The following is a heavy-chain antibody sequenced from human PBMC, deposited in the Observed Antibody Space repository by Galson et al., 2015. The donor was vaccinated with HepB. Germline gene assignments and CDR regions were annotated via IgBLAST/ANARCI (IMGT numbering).Heavy chain of an antibody. D-gene: IGHD3-9*01. CDR2: VRGTGGGA. CDR3: AKDEEELRYFDWLHRVFRS. J-gene: IGHJ4*02. Sequence: SLRLSRAASGFTFNRYAMSWGGQTPGHGVEWLSAVRGTGGGAYYADAVKGRFTVSRDNSKNTLYLQMNSLRAEDTAVYYRAKDEEELRYFDWLHRVFRSWGQGTLVTVSS. V-gene: IGHV3-23*01. CDR1: GFTFNRYA.